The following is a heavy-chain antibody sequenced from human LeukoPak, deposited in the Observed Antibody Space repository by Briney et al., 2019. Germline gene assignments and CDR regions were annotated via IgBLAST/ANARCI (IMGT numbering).Heavy chain of an antibody. CDR1: GFTFTDAW. D-gene: IGHD3-22*01. CDR3: ATLGEYYDSSGYYYN. CDR2: INHSGST. V-gene: IGHV4-34*08. Sequence: PGGSLRLSCAASGFTFTDAWMSWVRQPPGKGLEWIGEINHSGSTYYNPSLKSRVTISVDSSKNQFSLKLTSVTAADTAVYYCATLGEYYDSSGYYYNWGQGTLVTVSS. J-gene: IGHJ4*02.